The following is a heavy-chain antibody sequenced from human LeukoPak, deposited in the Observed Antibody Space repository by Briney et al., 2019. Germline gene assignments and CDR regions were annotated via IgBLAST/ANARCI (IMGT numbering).Heavy chain of an antibody. Sequence: GGSLRLSCAASGFTFSSYWMHWIRQAPGKGLVRVSRISNDGRSTIYADSVKGRFTISRDNGKNTVFLQMNSLRVEDTAVYYCVRGGSDYEYSGASWGQGTLVTVSS. CDR3: VRGGSDYEYSGAS. J-gene: IGHJ5*02. D-gene: IGHD3-16*01. V-gene: IGHV3-74*01. CDR1: GFTFSSYW. CDR2: ISNDGRST.